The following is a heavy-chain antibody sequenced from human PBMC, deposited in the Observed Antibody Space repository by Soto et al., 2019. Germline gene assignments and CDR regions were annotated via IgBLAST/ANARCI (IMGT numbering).Heavy chain of an antibody. CDR1: GGSVSRGSYY. J-gene: IGHJ5*02. V-gene: IGHV4-61*01. Sequence: PSETLSLTCXVSGGSVSRGSYYWSWIRQPPGKGLEWIGYIYYSGSTNYNPSLKSRVTISVDTSKNQFSLKLSSVTAADTAVYYCARANDRIKNKYNWFDPWGQGTLVTVSS. CDR2: IYYSGST. CDR3: ARANDRIKNKYNWFDP.